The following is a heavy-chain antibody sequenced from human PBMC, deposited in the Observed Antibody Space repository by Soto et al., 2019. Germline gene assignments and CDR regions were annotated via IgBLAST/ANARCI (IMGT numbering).Heavy chain of an antibody. Sequence: EVQLLESGGGLVHPGGSLRLSCAASGFTFSSYAMSWVRQSPGKGLQWVSAISGSFGTTYYADSVKGRFTISRDNLKNTLDLQMNSLRAEDTAICDCAKNKDVGASGWGANFDSWGQGALVIVSS. CDR1: GFTFSSYA. CDR2: ISGSFGTT. V-gene: IGHV3-23*01. D-gene: IGHD1-26*01. J-gene: IGHJ4*02. CDR3: AKNKDVGASGWGANFDS.